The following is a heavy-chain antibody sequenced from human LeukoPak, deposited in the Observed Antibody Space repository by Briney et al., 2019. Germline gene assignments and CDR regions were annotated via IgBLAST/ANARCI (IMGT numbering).Heavy chain of an antibody. CDR1: GFTFSTYG. CDR3: VKVFWSGYY. V-gene: IGHV3-30*18. D-gene: IGHD3-3*01. Sequence: GRSLRLSCAASGFTFSTYGMHWVRQAPGKGLEWVAVISYDGSNKYYADSVKGRFTISRDNSKNTLYLQMNSLRADDTAVYYCVKVFWSGYYWGQGTLVTVSS. CDR2: ISYDGSNK. J-gene: IGHJ4*02.